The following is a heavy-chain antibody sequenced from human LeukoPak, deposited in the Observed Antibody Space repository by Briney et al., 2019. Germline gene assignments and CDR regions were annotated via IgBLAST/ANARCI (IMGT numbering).Heavy chain of an antibody. CDR1: GFTFSSYG. D-gene: IGHD6-13*01. J-gene: IGHJ4*02. Sequence: PGGSLRLSCAASGFTFSSYGMHWVRQAPGKGLEWVAVISYDGSNKYYADSVKGRFTISRDNSKNTLYLQMNSLRAEDTAVYYCAKSVGRAAAGTMRYFDYWGQGTLVTVSS. CDR3: AKSVGRAAAGTMRYFDY. CDR2: ISYDGSNK. V-gene: IGHV3-30*18.